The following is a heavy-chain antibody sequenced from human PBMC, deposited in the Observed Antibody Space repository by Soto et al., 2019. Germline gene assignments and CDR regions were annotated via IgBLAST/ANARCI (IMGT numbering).Heavy chain of an antibody. CDR1: GFIFSNFA. V-gene: IGHV3-23*01. CDR2: IRQSGDRS. D-gene: IGHD3-10*01. CDR3: VTAVRTRLDN. Sequence: GGSLRISCAACGFIFSNFAMYWVRRAPGKGLEWVSSIRQSGDRSSYADSAKGRFTISRDNSKNTLYLQMNGLRLDDTAVYYCVTAVRTRLDNWGPGTLVTVSS. J-gene: IGHJ4*02.